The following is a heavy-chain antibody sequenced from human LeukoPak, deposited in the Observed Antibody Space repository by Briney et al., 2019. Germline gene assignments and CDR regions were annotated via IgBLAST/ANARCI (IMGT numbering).Heavy chain of an antibody. CDR1: GFTFSTYW. Sequence: GGSLRLSCVATGFTFSTYWMHWVRQAPGKGLVWVSRINTDGSSISYADSVKGRFTISRDNAKNTLYLQMNSLRAEDTAVYYCARADFWTGYYGYWGQGILVTVSS. J-gene: IGHJ4*02. D-gene: IGHD3/OR15-3a*01. CDR2: INTDGSSI. CDR3: ARADFWTGYYGY. V-gene: IGHV3-74*01.